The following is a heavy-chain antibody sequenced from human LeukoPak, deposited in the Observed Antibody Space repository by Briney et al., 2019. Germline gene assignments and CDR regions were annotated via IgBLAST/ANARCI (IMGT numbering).Heavy chain of an antibody. CDR3: GSHRGRVYWYFDL. V-gene: IGHV3-30*03. Sequence: PGGSLRLSCAASGFTFSSYGMHWVRQAPGKGLEWVAVISYDGSNKYYADSVKGRFTISRDNSKNTLYLQMNSLRAEDTAVYYCGSHRGRVYWYFDLWGRGTPVTVSS. CDR1: GFTFSSYG. D-gene: IGHD6-13*01. J-gene: IGHJ2*01. CDR2: ISYDGSNK.